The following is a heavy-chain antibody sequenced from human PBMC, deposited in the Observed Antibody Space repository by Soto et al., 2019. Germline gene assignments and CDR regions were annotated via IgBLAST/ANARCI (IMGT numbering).Heavy chain of an antibody. CDR1: GYTFTGYY. CDR2: INPNSGGT. Sequence: ASVKVSCKASGYTFTGYYMPWVRPAPGQGLEWMVCINPNSGGTNYAQKFQGRVTMTRDTSISTAYMELSRLRSDDTAVYYCARGKGTSNYYDSSGYYYGAFDIWGQGTMVTVSS. J-gene: IGHJ3*02. CDR3: ARGKGTSNYYDSSGYYYGAFDI. V-gene: IGHV1-2*02. D-gene: IGHD3-22*01.